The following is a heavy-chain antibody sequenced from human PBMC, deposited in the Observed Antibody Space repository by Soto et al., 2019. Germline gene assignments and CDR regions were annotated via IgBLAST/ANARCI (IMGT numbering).Heavy chain of an antibody. J-gene: IGHJ4*02. Sequence: PGGSLRLSCAASGFTFSSYSMNWVRQAPGRGLEWISYITTISTTFYADSVRGRFIISRDNAKDSFYLQMNSLRAEDTAVYYCLRDQAWSFALWGQRTLVTVSS. V-gene: IGHV3-48*01. CDR3: LRDQAWSFAL. CDR2: ITTISTT. D-gene: IGHD3-16*01. CDR1: GFTFSSYS.